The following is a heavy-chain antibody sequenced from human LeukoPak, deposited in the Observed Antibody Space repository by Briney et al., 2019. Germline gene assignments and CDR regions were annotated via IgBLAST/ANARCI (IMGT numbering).Heavy chain of an antibody. V-gene: IGHV3-23*01. D-gene: IGHD3-10*01. CDR1: GFTFSSYA. CDR3: TRAYDSGTYSSFDY. Sequence: QSGGSLRLSCAASGFTFSSYAMSWVRRAPGKGLEWVSAISGSGGSTYYADSVKGRFTISRDNSKNTLYLQMNGLRAEDTAVYYCTRAYDSGTYSSFDYWGQGTLVTVTS. J-gene: IGHJ4*02. CDR2: ISGSGGST.